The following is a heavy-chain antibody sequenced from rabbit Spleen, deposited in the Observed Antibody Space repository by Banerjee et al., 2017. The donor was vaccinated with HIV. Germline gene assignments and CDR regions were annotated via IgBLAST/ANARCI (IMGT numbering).Heavy chain of an antibody. J-gene: IGHJ4*01. CDR3: TRDDGSGHYIDGYFNL. V-gene: IGHV1S40*01. Sequence: QSLEESGGDLVKPGASLTLTCIASGVSFSGNSYMCWVRQAPGKGLQWIACINTATGKAVYASWAKGRFTISKTSSTTVTLQMTSLTAADTATYFCTRDDGSGHYIDGYFNLWGPGTLVTVS. D-gene: IGHD1-1*01. CDR1: GVSFSGNSY. CDR2: INTATGKA.